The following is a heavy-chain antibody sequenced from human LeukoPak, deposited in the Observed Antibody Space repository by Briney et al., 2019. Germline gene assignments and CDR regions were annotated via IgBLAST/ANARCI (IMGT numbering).Heavy chain of an antibody. V-gene: IGHV4-30-2*01. J-gene: IGHJ4*02. D-gene: IGHD2-2*01. CDR3: ARDVYCSSTSCYDY. CDR1: GGSISSGGYS. Sequence: SQTLSLTCAVSGGSISSGGYSWSWIRQPPGKGLEWIGYIYHSGSTYYNPSLKSRVTISVDRSKNQFSLKLSSVTAADTAVYYCARDVYCSSTSCYDYWGQGTLVTVSS. CDR2: IYHSGST.